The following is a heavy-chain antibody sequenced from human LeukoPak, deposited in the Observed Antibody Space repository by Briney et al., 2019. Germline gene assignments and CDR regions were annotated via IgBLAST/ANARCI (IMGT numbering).Heavy chain of an antibody. CDR3: AKVISGVAGTLKGYFDY. V-gene: IGHV3-23*01. CDR1: GFTFSSYA. J-gene: IGHJ4*02. CDR2: ISGSGGST. Sequence: GGSLRLSCAASGFTFSSYAMSWVRQAPGKGLEWVSAISGSGGSTYYADSVKGRFTISRDNSKNTLYLQMNSLRAEDTAVYYCAKVISGVAGTLKGYFDYWGQGTLVTVSS. D-gene: IGHD6-19*01.